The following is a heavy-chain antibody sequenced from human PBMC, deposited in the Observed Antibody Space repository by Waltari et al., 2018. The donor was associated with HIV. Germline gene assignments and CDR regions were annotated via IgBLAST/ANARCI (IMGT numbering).Heavy chain of an antibody. D-gene: IGHD3-3*01. J-gene: IGHJ6*02. CDR2: ISYDGSNK. CDR1: GFTFSSYG. Sequence: QVQLVESGGGAVQPGRSLRLSCAASGFTFSSYGMHWVRQAPGKGLEWVAVISYDGSNKYYADSVKGRFTISRDNSKNTLYLQMNSLRAEDTAVYYCAKDARFLDLDYYYGMDVWGQGTTVTVSS. CDR3: AKDARFLDLDYYYGMDV. V-gene: IGHV3-30*18.